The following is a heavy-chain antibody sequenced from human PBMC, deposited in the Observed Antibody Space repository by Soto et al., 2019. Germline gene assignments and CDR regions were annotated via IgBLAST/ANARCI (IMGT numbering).Heavy chain of an antibody. J-gene: IGHJ5*02. CDR1: GGSFSYYA. CDR2: IIPFSAAT. Sequence: QVQLVQSGAEVKKPGSSVRVSCKASGGSFSYYAITWVRQAPGQGLEWMGGIIPFSAATNYAQKFQGRVTITAAASTRTAYLELSSLRPEDTAVYYCARSGEAYYDVLTGYYKGSWFDPWGQGTLVTVSS. D-gene: IGHD3-9*01. V-gene: IGHV1-69*01. CDR3: ARSGEAYYDVLTGYYKGSWFDP.